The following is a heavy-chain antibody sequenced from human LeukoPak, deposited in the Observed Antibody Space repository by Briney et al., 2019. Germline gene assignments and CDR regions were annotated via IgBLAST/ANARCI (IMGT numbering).Heavy chain of an antibody. Sequence: GGSLRLSCAASGFTFDDYAMHWVRQAPGKGLEWVSGISWNSGSIGYADSVKGRFTISRDNAKNSLYLQMNSLRAEDTAVYYCARSGNFDYWGQGTLVTVSS. V-gene: IGHV3-9*01. D-gene: IGHD2-15*01. J-gene: IGHJ4*02. CDR3: ARSGNFDY. CDR1: GFTFDDYA. CDR2: ISWNSGSI.